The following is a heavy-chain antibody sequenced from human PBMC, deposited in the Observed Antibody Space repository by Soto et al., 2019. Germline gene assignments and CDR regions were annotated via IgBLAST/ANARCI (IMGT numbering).Heavy chain of an antibody. CDR3: AREIVEVATINAFDI. D-gene: IGHD5-12*01. CDR2: ISYDGSNK. J-gene: IGHJ3*02. CDR1: GFTFSSYA. Sequence: GGSLRLSCAASGFTFSSYAMHWVRQAPGKGLEWVAVISYDGSNKYYADSVNGRFTIYRDNSKNTLYLQMNSLRAEDTAVYYCAREIVEVATINAFDIWGQGTMVTVSS. V-gene: IGHV3-30*04.